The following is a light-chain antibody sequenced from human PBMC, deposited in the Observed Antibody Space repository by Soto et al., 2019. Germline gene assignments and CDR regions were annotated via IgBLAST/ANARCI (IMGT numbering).Light chain of an antibody. V-gene: IGLV1-51*01. CDR2: DNT. J-gene: IGLJ1*01. Sequence: QSVLTQPPSVSAAPGQKVTISCTGSTSNVGKNYVSWYQHLPGTAPKLLIYDNTKRHSGIPDRFSGSKFGTSATLGITGLQTGDEADYYCGTWDGSLSAGIFGTGTKVTVL. CDR3: GTWDGSLSAGI. CDR1: TSNVGKNY.